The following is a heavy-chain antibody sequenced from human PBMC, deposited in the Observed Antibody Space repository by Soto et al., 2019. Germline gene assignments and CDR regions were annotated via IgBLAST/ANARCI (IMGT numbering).Heavy chain of an antibody. Sequence: PGESLKISCNGSGYIFTSYWISWGRPMPGKGLEWMGRIDPSDSYTNYSPSFQGHVTISADKSISTAYLQWSSLKASDTAMYYCARHSYDKLGHAFDIWGQGTMVTVSS. J-gene: IGHJ3*02. V-gene: IGHV5-10-1*01. CDR2: IDPSDSYT. CDR1: GYIFTSYW. CDR3: ARHSYDKLGHAFDI. D-gene: IGHD3-22*01.